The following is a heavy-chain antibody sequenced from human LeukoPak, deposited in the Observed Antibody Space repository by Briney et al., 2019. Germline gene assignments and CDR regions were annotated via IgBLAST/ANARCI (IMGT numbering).Heavy chain of an antibody. Sequence: PGGSLRLSCAASGFTFSSYAMSWVRQAPGKGLEWVSAISGSGGSTYYADSVKGRFTISRDNSKNTLYLQMNSLRAEDTAVYYCAKEGECSSTSCFHTPFDPWGQGTLVTVSS. CDR3: AKEGECSSTSCFHTPFDP. V-gene: IGHV3-23*01. J-gene: IGHJ5*02. D-gene: IGHD2-2*01. CDR1: GFTFSSYA. CDR2: ISGSGGST.